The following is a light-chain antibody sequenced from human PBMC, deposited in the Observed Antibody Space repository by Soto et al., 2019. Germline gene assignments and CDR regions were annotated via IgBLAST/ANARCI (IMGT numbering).Light chain of an antibody. Sequence: EILLTQSPGTLSLSPGERATLSCRASQSVSNNYVARYQQKPGQAPRLLIYGASSRATGIPDRFSGSWSGTDFTLTISRLEPEDVAVYHGQQYGSPPGTFGQGTKVDI. V-gene: IGKV3-20*01. CDR2: GAS. CDR3: QQYGSPPGT. CDR1: QSVSNNY. J-gene: IGKJ1*01.